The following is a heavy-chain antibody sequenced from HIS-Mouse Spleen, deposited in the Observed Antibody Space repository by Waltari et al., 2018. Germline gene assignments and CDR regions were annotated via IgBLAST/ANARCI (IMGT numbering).Heavy chain of an antibody. CDR3: ARRLLTGDAFDI. CDR2: ISSSSSYI. V-gene: IGHV3-21*01. D-gene: IGHD7-27*01. Sequence: EVQLVQSGGGLVKPGGSLRLSCAASGFTFSSYSMNWVRQAPGKGVEWDSSISSSSSYIYYADSGKGRFTISRDNAKNSLYLQMNSLRAEDTAVYYCARRLLTGDAFDIWGQGTMVTVSS. J-gene: IGHJ3*02. CDR1: GFTFSSYS.